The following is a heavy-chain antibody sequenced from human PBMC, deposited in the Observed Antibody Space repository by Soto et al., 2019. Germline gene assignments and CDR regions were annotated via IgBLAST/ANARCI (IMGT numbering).Heavy chain of an antibody. J-gene: IGHJ6*02. CDR3: AVHVPAAAHCDYYDMDV. Sequence: EVQLLESGGGLVQPGGSLRLSCVASGFTFTYYSMSWVRQAPGKGLEWVSHISGSGDATYYADSVKGRFTISRDNFKNSLCLQMNSLRADDAAVYYCAVHVPAAAHCDYYDMDVWGQGTTVTVSS. CDR1: GFTFTYYS. D-gene: IGHD2-2*01. CDR2: ISGSGDAT. V-gene: IGHV3-23*01.